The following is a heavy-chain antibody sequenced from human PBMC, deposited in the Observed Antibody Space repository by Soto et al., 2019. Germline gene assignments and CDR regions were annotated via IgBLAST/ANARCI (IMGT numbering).Heavy chain of an antibody. D-gene: IGHD3-22*01. V-gene: IGHV1-3*01. CDR1: GYTFTSYA. Sequence: ASVKVSCKASGYTFTSYAMHWVRQAPGQRLEWMGWINAGNGNTKYSQKFQGRVTITRDTSASTAYMELSSLRSEDTAVYYCATSPTYYYDSSGYRNWFDPWGQRTLVTVSS. CDR3: ATSPTYYYDSSGYRNWFDP. J-gene: IGHJ5*02. CDR2: INAGNGNT.